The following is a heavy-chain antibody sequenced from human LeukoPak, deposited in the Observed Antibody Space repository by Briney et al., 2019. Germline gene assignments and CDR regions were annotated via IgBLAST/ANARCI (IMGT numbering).Heavy chain of an antibody. J-gene: IGHJ6*04. D-gene: IGHD6-6*01. Sequence: GGSLRLSCAASGLTFSAYDMNWVRQAPGKGLEWVSYISRDSAFVYYADSVKGRLTISRDNAKNSLYLQMESLRGEDTAVYYCARDDASTARASGMDVWGIGTTVTVSS. CDR2: ISRDSAFV. V-gene: IGHV3-21*01. CDR1: GLTFSAYD. CDR3: ARDDASTARASGMDV.